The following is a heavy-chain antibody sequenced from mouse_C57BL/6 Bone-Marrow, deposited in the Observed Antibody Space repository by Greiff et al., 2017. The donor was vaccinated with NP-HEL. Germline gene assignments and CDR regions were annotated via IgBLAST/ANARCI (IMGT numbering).Heavy chain of an antibody. CDR3: ARQENCGSSYWFAY. D-gene: IGHD1-1*01. Sequence: EVQGVESGGDLVKPGGSLKLSCAASGFSFSSYGMSWVRQTPDKRLEWVATISSGGSYTYYPDSVKGRFTMSRDNAKNTLYLQMSSLKSKDTDMYYYARQENCGSSYWFAYWGQGTLVTVSA. CDR1: GFSFSSYG. CDR2: ISSGGSYT. J-gene: IGHJ3*01. V-gene: IGHV5-6*01.